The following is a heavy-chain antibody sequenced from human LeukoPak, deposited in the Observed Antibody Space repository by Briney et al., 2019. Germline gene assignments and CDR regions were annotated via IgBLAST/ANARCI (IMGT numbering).Heavy chain of an antibody. V-gene: IGHV3-7*01. D-gene: IGHD5-24*01. J-gene: IGHJ5*02. CDR3: ARDRESNWFDP. CDR1: GFTFSSYW. Sequence: GGSLRLSCAASGFTFSSYWVSWVRQAPGKGLEWVANIKQDGSEKYYVDSVKGRFTISRDNAKNSLYLQMNSLRAEDTAVYYCARDRESNWFDPWGQGTLVTVSS. CDR2: IKQDGSEK.